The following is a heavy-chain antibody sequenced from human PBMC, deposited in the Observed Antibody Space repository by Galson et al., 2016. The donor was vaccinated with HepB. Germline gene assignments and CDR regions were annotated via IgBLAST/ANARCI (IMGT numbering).Heavy chain of an antibody. CDR2: ISGYNGDT. V-gene: IGHV1-18*01. D-gene: IGHD5-12*01. CDR3: AKVGSHSGYKPTGDLGFDY. CDR1: GYAFSNFG. Sequence: SVKVSCKASGYAFSNFGLAWVRQAPGRGLEWMGWISGYNGDTNYAQKFQGRVTMTTDTSTSTAYLGLRSLRSDDTAVLYCAKVGSHSGYKPTGDLGFDYWGQGTLVTVSS. J-gene: IGHJ4*02.